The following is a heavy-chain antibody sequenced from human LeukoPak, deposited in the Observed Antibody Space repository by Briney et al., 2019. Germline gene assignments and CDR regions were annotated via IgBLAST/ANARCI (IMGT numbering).Heavy chain of an antibody. D-gene: IGHD5-12*01. CDR1: GGTFSSYA. J-gene: IGHJ6*02. CDR2: IIPILGIA. V-gene: IGHV1-69*04. CDR3: AGRYSGYDSDYYYGMDV. Sequence: GSSVKVSCKASGGTFSSYAISWVQQAPGQGLEWMGRIIPILGIANYAQKFQGRVTITADKSTSTAYMELSSLRSEDTAVYYCAGRYSGYDSDYYYGMDVWGQGTTVTVSS.